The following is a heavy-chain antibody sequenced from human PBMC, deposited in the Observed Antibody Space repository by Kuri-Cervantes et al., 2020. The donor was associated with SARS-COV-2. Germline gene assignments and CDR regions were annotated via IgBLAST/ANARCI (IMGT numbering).Heavy chain of an antibody. CDR3: AKYSYDYVWGSYHIYFDY. D-gene: IGHD3-16*02. Sequence: GGSLRLSCAASGFTVSSNYMSWVRQAPGKGLEWVSVIYSGGSTYYADSVKGRFTISRDNSKNTLYLQMNSLRAEDTAVYYCAKYSYDYVWGSYHIYFDYWGQGTLVTVSS. J-gene: IGHJ4*02. CDR1: GFTVSSNY. V-gene: IGHV3-53*01. CDR2: IYSGGST.